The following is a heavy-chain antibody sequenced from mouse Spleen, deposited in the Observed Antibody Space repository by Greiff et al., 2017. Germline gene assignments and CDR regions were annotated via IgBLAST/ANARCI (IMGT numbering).Heavy chain of an antibody. CDR3: ARCLLRGNAMDY. J-gene: IGHJ4*01. CDR1: GFTFSSYA. Sequence: EVKLMESGGGLVKPGGSLKLSCAASGFTFSSYAMSWVRQTPEKRLEWVAAINSNGGSTYYPDTVKDRFTISRDNAKNALYLLMSSLWSEDTALYCCARCLLRGNAMDYWGQGTSVTVSS. D-gene: IGHD1-1*01. V-gene: IGHV5-6-2*01. CDR2: INSNGGST.